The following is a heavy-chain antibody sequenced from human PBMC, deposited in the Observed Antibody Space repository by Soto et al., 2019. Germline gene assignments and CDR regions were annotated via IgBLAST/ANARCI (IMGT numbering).Heavy chain of an antibody. CDR1: GFSFSDYW. D-gene: IGHD6-19*01. CDR3: ARWLCSGCSRSHYYGMDV. CDR2: IKQDGSEK. J-gene: IGHJ6*02. Sequence: EVQLAESGGGLVQPGGSLRLSCAVSGFSFSDYWMSWVRQAPGKGLEWVGNIKQDGSEKYFVGSVKGRFTMSRDNAKNSLYLQMTSLRAEDTAVYYCARWLCSGCSRSHYYGMDVWGQGTTVTVSS. V-gene: IGHV3-7*03.